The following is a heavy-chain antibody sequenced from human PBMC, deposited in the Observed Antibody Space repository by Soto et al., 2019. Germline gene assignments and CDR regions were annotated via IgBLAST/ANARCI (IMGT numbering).Heavy chain of an antibody. J-gene: IGHJ3*02. Sequence: QVQLVQSGAEVKKPGASVKVSCKASGYTFTSYYMHWVRQAPGQGLEWMGIINPSGGSTSYAQKCQGRVTMTRDTATSTVYMELSSLRSEDTAVYYCARGGTGTTGAFDIWGQGTMVTVSS. D-gene: IGHD1-1*01. CDR1: GYTFTSYY. CDR2: INPSGGST. V-gene: IGHV1-46*01. CDR3: ARGGTGTTGAFDI.